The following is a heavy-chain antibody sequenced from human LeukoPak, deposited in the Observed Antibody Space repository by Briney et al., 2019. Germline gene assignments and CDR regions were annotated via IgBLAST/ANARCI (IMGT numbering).Heavy chain of an antibody. D-gene: IGHD1-26*01. J-gene: IGHJ4*02. CDR1: GYTFNGYD. Sequence: ASVKVSCKASGYTFNGYDINWVRQATGQGLEWMGWMNPNTGDTGYAQNFQGRVTMTRNTSIDTAYMELSGLKSEDTAVYYCTRGSLSGSSRDYWGQGTLVTVSS. CDR2: MNPNTGDT. CDR3: TRGSLSGSSRDY. V-gene: IGHV1-8*01.